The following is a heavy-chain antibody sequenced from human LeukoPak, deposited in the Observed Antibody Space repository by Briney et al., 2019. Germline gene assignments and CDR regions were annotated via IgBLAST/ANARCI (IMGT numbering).Heavy chain of an antibody. J-gene: IGHJ4*02. V-gene: IGHV4-59*08. CDR2: IYYSGST. CDR1: GGSISSYY. D-gene: IGHD3-10*01. Sequence: SETLSLTCTVSGGSISSYYWSWIRQPPGKGLEWIGYIYYSGSTNYNPSLKSRVTISIDTSKNQFSLKLSSVTAADTAVYYCARRHNYGIHFDYWGQGTLVTVSS. CDR3: ARRHNYGIHFDY.